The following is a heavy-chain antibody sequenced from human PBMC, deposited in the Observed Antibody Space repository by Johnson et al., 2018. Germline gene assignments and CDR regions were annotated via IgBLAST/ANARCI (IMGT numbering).Heavy chain of an antibody. V-gene: IGHV3-74*01. CDR3: ATEPHHGSGNGGGGFDI. CDR1: GSYW. J-gene: IGHJ3*02. Sequence: VQLQESGGGLVQPGGSLRLSCAGSGSYWMFWVRQVPGKGLVWVSQISGDGRTPGYADSVQGRFSVSRANAKNTMYLQMSSLKIEDPAIYYCATEPHHGSGNGGGGFDIWGRGTMVTVSS. CDR2: ISGDGRTP. D-gene: IGHD3-10*01.